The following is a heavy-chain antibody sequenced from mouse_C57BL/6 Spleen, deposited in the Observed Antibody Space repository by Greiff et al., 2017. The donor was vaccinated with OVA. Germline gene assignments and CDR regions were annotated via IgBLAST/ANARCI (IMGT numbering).Heavy chain of an antibody. V-gene: IGHV5-9-1*02. CDR3: TRVGSNYGGFAY. CDR1: GFTFSSYA. J-gene: IGHJ3*01. CDR2: ISSGGDYI. D-gene: IGHD2-5*01. Sequence: EVQLVESGEGLVKPGGSLKLSCAASGFTFSSYAMSWVRQTPEKRLEWVAYISSGGDYIYYADTVKGRFTISRDNARNTLYLQMSSLKSEDTAMYYCTRVGSNYGGFAYWGQGTLVTVSA.